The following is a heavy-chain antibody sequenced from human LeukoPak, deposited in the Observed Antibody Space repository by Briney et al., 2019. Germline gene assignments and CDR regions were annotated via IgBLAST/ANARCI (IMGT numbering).Heavy chain of an antibody. CDR1: GGSISSYY. D-gene: IGHD3-10*01. Sequence: SSETLSLTCTVSGGSISSYYWSWIRQPPGKGLEWIGYIYYSGSTHYNPSLKSRVTISVDTSKNQFSLKLTSVTAADTAVYSCARGPIVGFGELSPPDVWGQGTTVTVSS. J-gene: IGHJ6*02. CDR3: ARGPIVGFGELSPPDV. V-gene: IGHV4-59*12. CDR2: IYYSGST.